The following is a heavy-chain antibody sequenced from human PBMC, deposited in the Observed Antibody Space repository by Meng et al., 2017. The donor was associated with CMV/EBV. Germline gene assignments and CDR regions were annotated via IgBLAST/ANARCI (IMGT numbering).Heavy chain of an antibody. Sequence: GGSLRLSCAASGFTFSSYSMNWVRQAPGKGLEWVSSISSSSSYIYYADSVKGRFTISRDNAKNSLYLQMNSLRAEDTAVCYCAREGYCSGGSCNSDYWGQGTLVTVSS. J-gene: IGHJ4*02. V-gene: IGHV3-21*01. CDR3: AREGYCSGGSCNSDY. CDR2: ISSSSSYI. CDR1: GFTFSSYS. D-gene: IGHD2-15*01.